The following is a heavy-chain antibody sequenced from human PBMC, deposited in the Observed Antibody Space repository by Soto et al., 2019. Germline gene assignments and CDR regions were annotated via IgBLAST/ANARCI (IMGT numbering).Heavy chain of an antibody. CDR3: ARGSGKQLITGGRYYYYGMDV. V-gene: IGHV3-33*01. CDR1: GFTFSSYG. D-gene: IGHD3-10*01. CDR2: IWYDGSNK. Sequence: GGSLRLSCAASGFTFSSYGMHWVRQAPGKGLEWVAVIWYDGSNKYYADSVKGRFTISRDNSKNTLYLQMNSLRAEDTAVYYCARGSGKQLITGGRYYYYGMDVWGQGTTVTVSS. J-gene: IGHJ6*02.